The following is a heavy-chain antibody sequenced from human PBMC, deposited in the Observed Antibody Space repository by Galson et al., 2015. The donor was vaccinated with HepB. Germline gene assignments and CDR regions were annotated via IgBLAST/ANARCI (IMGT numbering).Heavy chain of an antibody. V-gene: IGHV1-46*01. Sequence: SVKVSCKASGYISTRYYINWVRQAPGQGLEWMGLINPSGRSTRYAQKFQGRVTMTRDTSTSIVYMELNNLRSEDTAVYYCAREGHPYSNWFDPWGQGTLVTVSS. CDR1: GYISTRYY. D-gene: IGHD2-21*01. J-gene: IGHJ5*02. CDR3: AREGHPYSNWFDP. CDR2: INPSGRST.